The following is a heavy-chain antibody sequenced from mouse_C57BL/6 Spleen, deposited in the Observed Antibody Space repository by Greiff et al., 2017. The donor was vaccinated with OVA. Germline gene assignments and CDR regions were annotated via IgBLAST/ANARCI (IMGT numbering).Heavy chain of an antibody. J-gene: IGHJ3*01. CDR2: INPNNGGT. V-gene: IGHV1-26*01. CDR1: GYTFTDYY. CDR3: AREELTAWFAY. D-gene: IGHD1-1*01. Sequence: EVQLQQSGPELVKPGASVKISCKASGYTFTDYYMNWVKQSHGKSLEWIGDINPNNGGTSYNQKFKGKATLTVDKSSSTAYMELRSLTSEDSAVYYCAREELTAWFAYWGQGTLVTVSA.